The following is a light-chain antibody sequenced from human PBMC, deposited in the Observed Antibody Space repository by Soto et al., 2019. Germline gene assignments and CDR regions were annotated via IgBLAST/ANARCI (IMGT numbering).Light chain of an antibody. V-gene: IGLV1-44*01. Sequence: QSVLTQPPSASGTPGQRVTISCSGSSSNIGSNTVNWYQQLPGTAPKLLIYSNNHRPSGVPDRFSGSKSGNTASLTISGLQPEDEADYYYYSSTSSNTYVFGTGTKVTVL. CDR2: SNN. CDR1: SSNIGSNT. CDR3: YSSTSSNTYV. J-gene: IGLJ1*01.